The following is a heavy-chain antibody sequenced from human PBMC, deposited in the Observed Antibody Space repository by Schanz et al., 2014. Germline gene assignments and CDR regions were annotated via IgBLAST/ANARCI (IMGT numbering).Heavy chain of an antibody. CDR2: FERVTSET. V-gene: IGHV1-24*01. CDR1: GYSLTDLS. D-gene: IGHD5-12*01. CDR3: ATSGEDIEPTTNY. Sequence: QVQMVQSGAEAKKPGASVKVSCKVSGYSLTDLSMYWVRQAHGKGLEWLGGFERVTSETIYANQFQDRITLTKEISTDTACLELSGLRSGDTAVYFCATSGEDIEPTTNYWGQGTRVTVSS. J-gene: IGHJ4*02.